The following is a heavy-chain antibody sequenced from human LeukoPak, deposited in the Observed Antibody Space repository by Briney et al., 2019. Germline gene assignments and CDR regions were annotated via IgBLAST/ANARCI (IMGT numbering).Heavy chain of an antibody. CDR3: ARAPLGLPFDY. CDR2: INPNSGGT. CDR1: GYTSTDNY. V-gene: IGHV1-2*02. J-gene: IGHJ4*02. Sequence: ASVKVSCKASGYTSTDNYIHWVRQAPGQVFEWMGWINPNSGGTNYAQKFQGRVTMTRDTSISTAYMELSRLRSDDTAVYYCARAPLGLPFDYWGQGSLVTVSS.